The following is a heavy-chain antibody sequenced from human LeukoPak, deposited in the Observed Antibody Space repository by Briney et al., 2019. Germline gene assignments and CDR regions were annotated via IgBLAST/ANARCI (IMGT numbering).Heavy chain of an antibody. D-gene: IGHD6-19*01. J-gene: IGHJ3*02. CDR2: IWYDGSNK. CDR3: ARDKAVAGLDAFDI. Sequence: GGSLRLPCAASGFMFSSYVMHWVRQAPGKGLEWVALIWYDGSNKYYGDSVKGRFTISRDNSKNTLYLEMNSLRAEDMAMYYCARDKAVAGLDAFDIWGQGTMVIVSS. V-gene: IGHV3-33*01. CDR1: GFMFSSYV.